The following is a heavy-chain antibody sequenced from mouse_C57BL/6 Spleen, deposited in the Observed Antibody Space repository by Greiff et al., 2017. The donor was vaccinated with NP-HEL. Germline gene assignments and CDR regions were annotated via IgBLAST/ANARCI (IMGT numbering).Heavy chain of an antibody. CDR3: ARYKVTTRNVDY. CDR2: IRNKANGYTT. V-gene: IGHV7-3*01. Sequence: EVKLMESGGGLVQPGGSLSLSCAASGFTFTDYYMSWVRQPPGKALEWLGFIRNKANGYTTEYSASVKGRFTIYRDNSQSILYLQMNALRAEDSATYYCARYKVTTRNVDYWGQGTTLTVSS. J-gene: IGHJ2*01. CDR1: GFTFTDYY. D-gene: IGHD2-1*01.